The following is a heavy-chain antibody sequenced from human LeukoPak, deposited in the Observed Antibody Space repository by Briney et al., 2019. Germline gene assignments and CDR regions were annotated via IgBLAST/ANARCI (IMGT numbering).Heavy chain of an antibody. D-gene: IGHD4-11*01. CDR2: ISAYNGNT. CDR1: GYTFTTYG. Sequence: GASVKVSCKASGYTFTTYGISWVRQAPGQGLEWMAWISAYNGNTNYAQNLQGRVTMTTDTSTSTAYMELRSLRSDDTAVYYCARGRGIYMTTTTYYFDYWGQGTLVTVSP. CDR3: ARGRGIYMTTTTYYFDY. V-gene: IGHV1-18*01. J-gene: IGHJ4*02.